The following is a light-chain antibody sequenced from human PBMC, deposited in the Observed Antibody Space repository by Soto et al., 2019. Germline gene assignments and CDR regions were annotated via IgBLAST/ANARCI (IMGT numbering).Light chain of an antibody. CDR3: QQYNNWPQT. J-gene: IGKJ1*01. CDR1: QSVRSSY. V-gene: IGKV3-15*01. Sequence: IVLTPSPRTLSLSPAETATLACRASQSVRSSYLAWYQQKPGQAPRLLIYGASTRATGIPARFSGSGSGTEFTLSISSLQSEDFAVYYCQQYNNWPQTFGQGTNVDIK. CDR2: GAS.